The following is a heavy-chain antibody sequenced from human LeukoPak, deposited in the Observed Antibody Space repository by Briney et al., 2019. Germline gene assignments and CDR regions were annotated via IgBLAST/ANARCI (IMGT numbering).Heavy chain of an antibody. J-gene: IGHJ4*02. Sequence: SETLSLTCAVYGGSLSGYYWSWIRQPPGKGLEWIGEINHSGSTNYNPSLKSRVTISVDTSKNQFSLKLSSVTAADTAVYYCARSWYDYVWGSYRSGNYFDYWGQGTLVTVSS. D-gene: IGHD3-16*02. CDR2: INHSGST. CDR3: ARSWYDYVWGSYRSGNYFDY. V-gene: IGHV4-34*01. CDR1: GGSLSGYY.